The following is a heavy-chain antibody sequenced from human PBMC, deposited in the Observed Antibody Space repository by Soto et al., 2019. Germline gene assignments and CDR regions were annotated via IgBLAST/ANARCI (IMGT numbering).Heavy chain of an antibody. J-gene: IGHJ6*02. CDR2: ISYDGSNK. CDR1: GFTFSSYG. Sequence: GGSLRLSCAASGFTFSSYGMHWVRQTPGKGLEWVAVISYDGSNKYYADSVKGRFTISRDNSKNTLYLQMNSLRAEDTAVYYCARPGSGSYSGMDVWGQGTTVTVSS. CDR3: ARPGSGSYSGMDV. V-gene: IGHV3-30*03. D-gene: IGHD3-10*01.